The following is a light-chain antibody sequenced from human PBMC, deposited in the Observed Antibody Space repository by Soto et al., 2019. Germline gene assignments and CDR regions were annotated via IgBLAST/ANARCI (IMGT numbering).Light chain of an antibody. CDR3: QQKKSYPVT. V-gene: IGKV1-5*03. Sequence: DIQMTQSPSTLSASVGDRVIITCRASQSVSSWLAWYQHKPGKAPKLLIYKASRLESGGPSRYSGSGSGTEFTLTNSSLQPDDFATYYCQQKKSYPVTFGQGTRLEIK. J-gene: IGKJ5*01. CDR2: KAS. CDR1: QSVSSW.